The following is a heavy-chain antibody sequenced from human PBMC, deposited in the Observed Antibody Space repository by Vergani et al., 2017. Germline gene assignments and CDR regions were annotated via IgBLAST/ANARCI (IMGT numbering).Heavy chain of an antibody. V-gene: IGHV4-59*01. CDR3: ARGEPGVYFDY. J-gene: IGHJ4*02. CDR2: IYYSGST. CDR1: GGSISSYY. D-gene: IGHD1-26*01. Sequence: QVQLQESGPGLVKPSQTLSLTCTVSGGSISSYYWSWIRQPPGKGLEWIGYIYYSGSTNYNPSLKSRVTISVDTSKNQFSLKLSSVTAADTAVYYCARGEPGVYFDYWGQGTLVTVSS.